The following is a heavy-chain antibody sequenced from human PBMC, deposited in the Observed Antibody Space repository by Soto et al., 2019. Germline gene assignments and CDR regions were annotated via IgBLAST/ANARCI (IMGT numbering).Heavy chain of an antibody. V-gene: IGHV3-11*01. J-gene: IGHJ4*02. CDR3: ARASWNAIDPTARYPYDY. D-gene: IGHD1-1*01. CDR1: GFTFSDYY. Sequence: GGSLRLSCAASGFTFSDYYMSWIRQAPGKGLEWVSYISSSGSTIYYADSVKGRFTISRDNAKNSLYLQMNSLRAEDTAVYYCARASWNAIDPTARYPYDYWGQGTLVTVSS. CDR2: ISSSGSTI.